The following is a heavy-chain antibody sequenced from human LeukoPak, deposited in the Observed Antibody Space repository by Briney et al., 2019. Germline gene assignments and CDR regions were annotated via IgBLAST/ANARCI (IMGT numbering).Heavy chain of an antibody. V-gene: IGHV3-30*02. J-gene: IGHJ3*02. CDR3: ATKRAFCDPDCLNAFNI. CDR2: IRYDGSNK. Sequence: GGSLRLSCAASGFTFSSYGMHWVRQAPGKGLEWVAFIRYDGSNKYYADSVKGRFTISRDNSKNTLYLQMNSLRAEDTAVYYCATKRAFCDPDCLNAFNIRGQGTMVIVSS. CDR1: GFTFSSYG. D-gene: IGHD2-21*02.